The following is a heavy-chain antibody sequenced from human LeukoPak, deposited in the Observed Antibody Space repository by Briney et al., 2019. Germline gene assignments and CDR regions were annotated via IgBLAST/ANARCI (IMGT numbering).Heavy chain of an antibody. CDR3: ARDRGGSYSAIDY. J-gene: IGHJ4*02. Sequence: GGSLRLSCAASGFTFSSYAMSWVRQAPGKGLEWVSAISGSGGSTYYADTVKGRFTISRVNSKNTLYLQMNSLRAEDTAVYYCARDRGGSYSAIDYWGQGTLVTVSS. CDR1: GFTFSSYA. CDR2: ISGSGGST. D-gene: IGHD2-15*01. V-gene: IGHV3-23*01.